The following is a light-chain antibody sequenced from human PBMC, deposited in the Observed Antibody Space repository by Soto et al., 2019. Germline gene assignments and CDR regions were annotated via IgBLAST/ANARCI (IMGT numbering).Light chain of an antibody. Sequence: DIQMTQSPSTLSGSVGDRVTITFRASQTISSWLAWYQQKPGKAPTLLIYDASTLERGVPSRFSGGGSGTDFTLTISSLQPEDFGTYYCQQSYTSPVTFGGGTKVDIK. V-gene: IGKV1-5*01. CDR1: QTISSW. J-gene: IGKJ4*01. CDR2: DAS. CDR3: QQSYTSPVT.